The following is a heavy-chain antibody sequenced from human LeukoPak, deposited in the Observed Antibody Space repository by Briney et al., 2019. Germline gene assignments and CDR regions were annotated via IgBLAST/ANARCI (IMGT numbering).Heavy chain of an antibody. CDR2: IYSDGRT. V-gene: IGHV3-66*01. J-gene: IGHJ4*02. D-gene: IGHD1-26*01. Sequence: SGGSLRLSCAASGFTFSSYNMNWVRQAPGKGLEWASVIYSDGRTYYADSVKGRFTISRDDSKNTVYLQMNGLRAEDTAVYYCARDSNTRNWGQGTLVTVSS. CDR1: GFTFSSYN. CDR3: ARDSNTRN.